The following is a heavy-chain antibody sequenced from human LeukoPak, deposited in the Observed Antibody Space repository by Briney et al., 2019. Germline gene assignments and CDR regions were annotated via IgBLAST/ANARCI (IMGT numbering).Heavy chain of an antibody. CDR2: ISYDGSTK. CDR3: ARVGIVVIPAARFDC. D-gene: IGHD2-2*01. Sequence: GGSRSLSCAASGFTFSRYSMHWVRQAPGKGLEWMAMISYDGSTKSYADSVKGRFTISRDNSKNTLFLQMNSLRAEDTAVYYCARVGIVVIPAARFDCWGQGTLVTVSS. V-gene: IGHV3-30*01. CDR1: GFTFSRYS. J-gene: IGHJ4*02.